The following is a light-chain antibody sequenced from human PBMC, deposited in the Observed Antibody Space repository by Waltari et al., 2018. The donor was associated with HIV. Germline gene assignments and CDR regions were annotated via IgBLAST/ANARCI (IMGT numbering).Light chain of an antibody. J-gene: IGLJ3*02. CDR1: SSNIGSNY. Sequence: QSVLTQPPSASGTPGQSVTISCSGSSSNIGSNYVYWYQQLPGTAPKLLIYRNNRRPSGCPDRFSGFKSGTSASLAISGLRSEDEADYYCAAWDDNLSGWVFGGGSKLTIL. CDR3: AAWDDNLSGWV. CDR2: RNN. V-gene: IGLV1-47*01.